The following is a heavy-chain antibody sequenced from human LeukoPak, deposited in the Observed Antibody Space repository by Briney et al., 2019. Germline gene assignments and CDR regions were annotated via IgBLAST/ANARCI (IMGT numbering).Heavy chain of an antibody. CDR1: GGTFSSYA. J-gene: IGHJ2*01. D-gene: IGHD4-17*01. Sequence: ASVKVSCKASGGTFSSYAISWVRQAPGQGLEWMGGIIPIFGTANYAQKFQGRVTITADESTSTAYMELSSLRSEDTAVYYCARDQDDYIDWWYFDLWGRGTLVTVSS. V-gene: IGHV1-69*13. CDR2: IIPIFGTA. CDR3: ARDQDDYIDWWYFDL.